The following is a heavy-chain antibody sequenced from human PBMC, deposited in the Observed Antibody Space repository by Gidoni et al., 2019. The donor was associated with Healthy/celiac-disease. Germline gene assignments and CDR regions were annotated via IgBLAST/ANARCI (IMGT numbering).Heavy chain of an antibody. D-gene: IGHD3-3*01. J-gene: IGHJ4*02. Sequence: QVQLQESGPGLVKPSETLSLTCTVSGGSISSYYWSWIRQPPGKGLEWIGYIYYSGSTNYNPSLKSRVTISVDTSKNQFSLKLSSVTAADTAVYYCARDMGGFRWLLSHWGQGTLVTVSS. CDR3: ARDMGGFRWLLSH. V-gene: IGHV4-59*01. CDR1: GGSISSYY. CDR2: IYYSGST.